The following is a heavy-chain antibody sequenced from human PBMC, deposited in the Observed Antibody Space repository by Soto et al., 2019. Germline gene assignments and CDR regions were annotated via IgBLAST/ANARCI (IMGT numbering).Heavy chain of an antibody. Sequence: GGSLRLSCAACGFSFSAYWMSWVRQAQGKGLGWLGNIKQDENKIYYVDSVKGRFTISGYSAKNALFLIMNSLRLEDTAVYYCAAHNTSRQADFDIWGPGTMVTVSS. D-gene: IGHD1-1*01. CDR1: GFSFSAYW. CDR2: IKQDENKI. V-gene: IGHV3-7*01. J-gene: IGHJ3*02. CDR3: AAHNTSRQADFDI.